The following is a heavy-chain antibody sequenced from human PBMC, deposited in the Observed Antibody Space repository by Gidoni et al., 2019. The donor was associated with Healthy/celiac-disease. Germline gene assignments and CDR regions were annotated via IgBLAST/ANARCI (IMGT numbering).Heavy chain of an antibody. CDR2: IRSSSSYT. CDR1: RFTFSDYY. Sequence: QVQLVESGRGLVKPGVSLRLSCAASRFTFSDYYMSWIRHVPGKGLEWVSYIRSSSSYTNYADSVKGRFTISRDNAKNSLYLQRNSLRAEDTAVYYCAREGGYSYGSDYWGQGTLVTVSS. J-gene: IGHJ4*02. CDR3: AREGGYSYGSDY. V-gene: IGHV3-11*05. D-gene: IGHD5-18*01.